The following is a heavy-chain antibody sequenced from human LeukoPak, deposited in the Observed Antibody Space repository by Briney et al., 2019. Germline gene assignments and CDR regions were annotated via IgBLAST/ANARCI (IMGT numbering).Heavy chain of an antibody. Sequence: SETLSLTCAVYGGSFSGYYWSWIRQPPGKGLEWIGEINHSGSTNYNPSLKSRVTISVDTSKNQFSLKLSSVTAADTAVYYCAREGREKLELRAVESSYFDYWGQGTLVTASS. CDR2: INHSGST. D-gene: IGHD1-7*01. CDR3: AREGREKLELRAVESSYFDY. J-gene: IGHJ4*02. V-gene: IGHV4-34*01. CDR1: GGSFSGYY.